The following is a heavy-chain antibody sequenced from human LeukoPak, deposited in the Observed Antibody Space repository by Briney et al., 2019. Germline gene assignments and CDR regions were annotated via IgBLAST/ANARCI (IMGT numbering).Heavy chain of an antibody. D-gene: IGHD6-25*01. CDR2: INPNSGGT. CDR1: GYTFTGYD. CDR3: ARDESALFDY. Sequence: GASVKVSCKASGYTFTGYDMHWGRQAPGQGREWMGWINPNSGGTNYAQKFQGRVTMTRDTSISTAYMELSRLRSDDTAVYYCARDESALFDYWGQGTLVTVSS. J-gene: IGHJ4*02. V-gene: IGHV1-2*02.